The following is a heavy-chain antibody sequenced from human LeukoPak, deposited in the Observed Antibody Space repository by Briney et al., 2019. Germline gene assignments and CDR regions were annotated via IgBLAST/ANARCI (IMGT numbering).Heavy chain of an antibody. CDR2: IKQDGSER. J-gene: IGHJ4*02. Sequence: GGSLRLPCAASGFSFSTHWMSWVRQAPGKGLEWVANIKQDGSERYYVDSVKGRFTISRDNAKNSLYLQMNSLRAEDTAVYYCATSVTGNLYYFDYWGQETLVTVSS. V-gene: IGHV3-7*01. CDR3: ATSVTGNLYYFDY. CDR1: GFSFSTHW. D-gene: IGHD3-9*01.